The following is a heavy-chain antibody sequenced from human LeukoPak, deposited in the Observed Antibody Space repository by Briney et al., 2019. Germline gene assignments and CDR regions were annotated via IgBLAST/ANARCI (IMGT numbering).Heavy chain of an antibody. CDR1: GGSITSHY. V-gene: IGHV4-59*11. CDR3: ARNGGDH. J-gene: IGHJ4*02. D-gene: IGHD3-16*01. Sequence: SETLSLTCTVSGGSITSHYWSWMRRPPGKGLEWIGYFYYSGSSSYDPSLKSRVSISVDTSKNQFSLKLSSVTAADTAVYYCARNGGDHWGQGTLVTVSS. CDR2: FYYSGSS.